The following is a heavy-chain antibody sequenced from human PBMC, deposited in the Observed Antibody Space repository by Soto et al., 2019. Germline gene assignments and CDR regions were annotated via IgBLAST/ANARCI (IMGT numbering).Heavy chain of an antibody. D-gene: IGHD3-3*01. V-gene: IGHV6-1*01. CDR2: TYYRSKWYN. J-gene: IGHJ3*02. CDR3: ARAPTIFGVVTGAAFDI. CDR1: GDSVSSNSAA. Sequence: SQTLSLTCAISGDSVSSNSAAWNWIRQSPSRGLEWLGRTYYRSKWYNDYAVSVKSRITINPDTSKNQYSLQLNPVTPEDTAVYYCARAPTIFGVVTGAAFDISGQGTMVTVS.